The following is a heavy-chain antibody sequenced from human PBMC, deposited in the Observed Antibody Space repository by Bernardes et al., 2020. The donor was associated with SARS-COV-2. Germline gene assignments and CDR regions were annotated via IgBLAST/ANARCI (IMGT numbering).Heavy chain of an antibody. Sequence: GWSLRLSCAASGFTFSSYWMSWVRQAPGKGLEWVANIKEDGSEKNYVDSVKGRFSISRDNAKNSLYLQMNSLRAEDTALYYCVRGYYDGPFDSWGQGTLVTVSS. D-gene: IGHD3-3*01. CDR2: IKEDGSEK. V-gene: IGHV3-7*03. CDR1: GFTFSSYW. CDR3: VRGYYDGPFDS. J-gene: IGHJ4*02.